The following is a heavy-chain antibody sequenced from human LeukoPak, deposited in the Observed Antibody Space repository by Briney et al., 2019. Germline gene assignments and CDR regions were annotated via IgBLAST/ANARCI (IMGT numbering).Heavy chain of an antibody. D-gene: IGHD2-15*01. V-gene: IGHV3-30*18. CDR3: AKDAGHCSGGSCYRQDY. CDR1: GFTFSTYG. CDR2: ISNDGSNK. Sequence: GRSLSLSCAASGFTFSTYGMHWVRQAPGKGPEWVAVISNDGSNKYHAESVRGRFTFSRDNSKNTLYLQMNSLRAEDTAVYYCAKDAGHCSGGSCYRQDYWGQGTLVTVSS. J-gene: IGHJ4*02.